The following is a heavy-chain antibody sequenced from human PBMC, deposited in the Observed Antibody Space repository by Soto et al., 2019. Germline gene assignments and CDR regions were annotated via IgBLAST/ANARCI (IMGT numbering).Heavy chain of an antibody. CDR2: VYYSGST. D-gene: IGHD3-9*01. Sequence: SETLSLTCTVSGGSISSSSYYWGWIRQPPGKGLEWIGSVYYSGSTYYNPSLKSRVTISVDTSKNQFSLKLSSVTAADTAVYYCARQFDDYDILTGTWGCYFDYWGQGTLVTVSS. V-gene: IGHV4-39*01. CDR3: ARQFDDYDILTGTWGCYFDY. J-gene: IGHJ4*02. CDR1: GGSISSSSYY.